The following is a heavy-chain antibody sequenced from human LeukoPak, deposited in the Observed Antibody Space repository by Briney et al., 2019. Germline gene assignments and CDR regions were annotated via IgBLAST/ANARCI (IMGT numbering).Heavy chain of an antibody. CDR3: ASELRWARGRFDY. J-gene: IGHJ4*02. CDR1: GFPFSTYW. Sequence: GGSLRLSCAASGFPFSTYWMHWVRQAPGRGLVWVSRINPDGRSTTYADSVKGRFTISRDNAKNSLYLQMNSLRAEDTAVYYCASELRWARGRFDYWGQGTLVTVSS. D-gene: IGHD4-23*01. V-gene: IGHV3-74*03. CDR2: INPDGRST.